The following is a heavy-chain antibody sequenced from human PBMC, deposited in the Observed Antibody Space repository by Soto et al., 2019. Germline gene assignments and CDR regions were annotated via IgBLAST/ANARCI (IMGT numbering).Heavy chain of an antibody. V-gene: IGHV3-30*18. CDR2: ISYDGSNK. D-gene: IGHD1-26*01. J-gene: IGHJ3*02. Sequence: QVQLVESGGGVVQPGRSLRLSCAASGFTFRSYGMHWVRQAPVKGLEWVAVISYDGSNKYYADSVKGRFTISRDNSKNTLYLQMNSLRAEDTAVYYCAKGGVGSTSNAFDIWGQGTMVTVSS. CDR3: AKGGVGSTSNAFDI. CDR1: GFTFRSYG.